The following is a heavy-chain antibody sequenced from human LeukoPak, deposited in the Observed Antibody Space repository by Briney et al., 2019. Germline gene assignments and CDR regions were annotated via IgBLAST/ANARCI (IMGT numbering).Heavy chain of an antibody. Sequence: GGSLRLSCAASGFTFSGYAMSWVRQAPGKGLEWVSAISGSGGSTYYADSVKGRFTISRDNSKNTLYLQMNSLRAEDTAVYYCVRGGQGLQPSTYIYWGQGTLVTVSS. CDR1: GFTFSGYA. CDR2: ISGSGGST. D-gene: IGHD2-2*01. J-gene: IGHJ4*02. CDR3: VRGGQGLQPSTYIY. V-gene: IGHV3-23*01.